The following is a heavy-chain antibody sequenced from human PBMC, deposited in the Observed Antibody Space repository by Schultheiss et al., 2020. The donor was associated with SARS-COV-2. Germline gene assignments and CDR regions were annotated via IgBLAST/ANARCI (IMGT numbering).Heavy chain of an antibody. CDR3: ARDQTSAVAGYYYYYGMDV. CDR1: GYTFTSYG. Sequence: ASVKVSCKASGYTFTSYGISWVRQAPGQGLEWMGWISSYNGNTNYVQELQGRVTLTTDTSTNTAYMELSSLRSEDTAVYYCARDQTSAVAGYYYYYGMDVWGQGTTVTVSS. J-gene: IGHJ6*02. CDR2: ISSYNGNT. V-gene: IGHV1-18*01. D-gene: IGHD6-19*01.